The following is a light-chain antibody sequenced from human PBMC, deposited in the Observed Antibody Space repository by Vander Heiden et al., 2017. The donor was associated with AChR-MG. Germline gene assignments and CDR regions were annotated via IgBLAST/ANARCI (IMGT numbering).Light chain of an antibody. V-gene: IGLV8-61*01. J-gene: IGLJ3*02. CDR3: ALYFESGMWV. CDR2: NTN. CDR1: SDSVSISYY. Sequence: QTVVTQEPSFSVSPGGTVTLTCGLSSDSVSISYYPSWYQQIPGQAPRPLIYNTNIRSSGVPDRFSGSILGNKAALTITGAQADDESDDYCALYFESGMWVFGGGTKLNVL.